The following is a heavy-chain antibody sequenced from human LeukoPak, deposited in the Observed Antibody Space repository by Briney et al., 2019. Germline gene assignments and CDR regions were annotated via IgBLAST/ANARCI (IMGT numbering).Heavy chain of an antibody. CDR3: ARSRLTSFDY. J-gene: IGHJ4*02. V-gene: IGHV3-48*01. CDR2: ISSTLYST. Sequence: GGSLRLSCAASEFTFSSYWMSWVRQAPGKGLEWISYISSTLYSTFYTDSVKGRFTISRDNAKNSLFLQMNGLRAEDTAVYYCARSRLTSFDYWGQGTLVAVSS. CDR1: EFTFSSYW.